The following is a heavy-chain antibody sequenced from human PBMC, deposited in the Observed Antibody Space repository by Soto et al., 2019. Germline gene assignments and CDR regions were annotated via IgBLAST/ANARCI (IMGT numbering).Heavy chain of an antibody. CDR2: IQYDGSNK. V-gene: IGHV3-30*18. J-gene: IGHJ6*02. CDR3: AKDLSCTNGVCYDPPNLYYYYYGMDV. D-gene: IGHD2-8*01. CDR1: GFTFRRYG. Sequence: LRLSCAASGFTFRRYGMHWFRQAPVKGLECVAVIQYDGSNKYYADSVNGRFTISRDNSKNTLYLQMNSLRAEDTAVYYCAKDLSCTNGVCYDPPNLYYYYYGMDVWGQGTPVTVSS.